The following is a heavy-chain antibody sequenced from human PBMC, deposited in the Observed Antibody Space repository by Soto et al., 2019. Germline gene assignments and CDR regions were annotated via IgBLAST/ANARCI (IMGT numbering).Heavy chain of an antibody. CDR3: ARDGDLYDSSGYYPFLFDY. CDR2: IKQDGSEK. J-gene: IGHJ4*02. CDR1: GFTFSSYW. Sequence: EVQLVESGGGLVQPGGSLRLSCAASGFTFSSYWMSWVRQAPGKGLEWVANIKQDGSEKYYVDSVKGRFTISRDNAKNSLYLQMNSLRAEDTAVYYCARDGDLYDSSGYYPFLFDYWGQGTLVTVSS. V-gene: IGHV3-7*03. D-gene: IGHD3-22*01.